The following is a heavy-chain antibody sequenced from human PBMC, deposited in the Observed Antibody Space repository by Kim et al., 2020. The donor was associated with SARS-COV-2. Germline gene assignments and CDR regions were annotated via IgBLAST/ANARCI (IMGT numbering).Heavy chain of an antibody. D-gene: IGHD1-26*01. V-gene: IGHV3-66*01. J-gene: IGHJ6*03. CDR2: IYSGGST. CDR1: GFTVSSNY. CDR3: ARVGEWELQGYMDV. Sequence: GGSLRLSCAASGFTVSSNYMSWVRQAPGKGLEWVSVIYSGGSTYYPDSVKGRFTISRDNSKNTLYLQMNSLGAEDTAVYYCARVGEWELQGYMDVWGKGTTVTVSS.